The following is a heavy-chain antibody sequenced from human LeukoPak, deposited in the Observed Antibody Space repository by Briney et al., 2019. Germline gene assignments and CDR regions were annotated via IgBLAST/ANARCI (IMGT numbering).Heavy chain of an antibody. CDR1: GFTFSDYY. V-gene: IGHV3-11*04. Sequence: GGSLRLSCAASGFTFSDYYMSWIRQAPGKGLEWVSYISSSGSTIYYADSVKGRFTISRDNAKNSLYLQMNSLRAEDTAVYYCAKIVYYYYYMDVRGKGTTVTVSS. J-gene: IGHJ6*03. D-gene: IGHD2/OR15-2a*01. CDR3: AKIVYYYYYMDV. CDR2: ISSSGSTI.